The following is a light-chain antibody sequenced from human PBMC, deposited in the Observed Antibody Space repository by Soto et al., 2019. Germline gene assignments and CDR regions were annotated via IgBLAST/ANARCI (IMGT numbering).Light chain of an antibody. Sequence: EVLMTQSPATLSVSPGERVTLSCRASQSVSSNLAWYQQKPGQAPRLLIYGASTRATGIPARFSGSGSGTEFTLTISSLQSEDFAFYYCQQYNNWPPWTFGQGTKVDIK. CDR2: GAS. V-gene: IGKV3-15*01. CDR1: QSVSSN. J-gene: IGKJ1*01. CDR3: QQYNNWPPWT.